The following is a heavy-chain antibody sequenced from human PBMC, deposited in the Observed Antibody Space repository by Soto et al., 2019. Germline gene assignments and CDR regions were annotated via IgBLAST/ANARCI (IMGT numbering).Heavy chain of an antibody. CDR2: IYYSGST. CDR1: GGSISSGDYY. CDR3: ARARRYCSSTSCCTSNWFDP. J-gene: IGHJ5*02. D-gene: IGHD2-2*01. Sequence: QVQLQESGPGLVKPSQTLSLTCTVSGGSISSGDYYWSWIRQPPGKGLEWIGYIYYSGSTYYNPSLKSRVTISVDTSKNQFSLKLSSVTAADTAVYYCARARRYCSSTSCCTSNWFDPWGQGTLVTVSS. V-gene: IGHV4-30-4*01.